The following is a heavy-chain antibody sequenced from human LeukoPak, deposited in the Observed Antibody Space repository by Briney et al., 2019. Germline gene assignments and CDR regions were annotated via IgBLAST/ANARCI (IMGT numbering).Heavy chain of an antibody. CDR1: GGSISSYY. J-gene: IGHJ1*01. CDR3: AREMPSGSVQH. V-gene: IGHV4-59*12. Sequence: SETLSLTCTVSGGSISSYYWNWIRQPPGKGLEWIGYIHYSGSTYYNPSLKSRVTISVDRSKNQFSLKLSSVTAADTAVYYCAREMPSGSVQHWGQGTLVTVSS. CDR2: IHYSGST. D-gene: IGHD1-26*01.